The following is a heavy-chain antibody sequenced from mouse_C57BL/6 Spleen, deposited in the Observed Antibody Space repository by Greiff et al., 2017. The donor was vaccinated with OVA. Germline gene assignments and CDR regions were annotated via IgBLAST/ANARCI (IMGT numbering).Heavy chain of an antibody. J-gene: IGHJ4*01. V-gene: IGHV1-7*01. CDR1: GYTFTSYW. Sequence: QVQLKQSGAELAKPGASVKLSCKASGYTFTSYWMHWVKQRPGQGLEWIGYINPSSGYTKYNQKFKDKATLTAVKSSSTAYMQLSSLTYEDSAVYYCAREDYGSSTGAMDYWGQGTSVTVSS. CDR2: INPSSGYT. D-gene: IGHD1-1*01. CDR3: AREDYGSSTGAMDY.